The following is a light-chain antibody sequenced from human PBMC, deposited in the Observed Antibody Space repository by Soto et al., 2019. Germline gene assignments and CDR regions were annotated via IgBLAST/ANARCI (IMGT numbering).Light chain of an antibody. J-gene: IGLJ2*01. CDR1: NSDVGGYNY. V-gene: IGLV2-14*01. CDR2: DVS. CDR3: SSYTSGSTLV. Sequence: QSALTQPASVSGSPGQAITISCTGTNSDVGGYNYVSWYQQHPGKAPKLMIYDVSNRPSGVSNRFSGSKSGNTASLTISGLQAEDEADYYCSSYTSGSTLVFGGGTKVTVL.